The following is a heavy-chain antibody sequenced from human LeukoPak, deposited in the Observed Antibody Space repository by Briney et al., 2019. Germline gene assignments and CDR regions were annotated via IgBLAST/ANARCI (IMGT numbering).Heavy chain of an antibody. CDR1: GGSFSGYY. CDR3: ARGRLVRGVIAFDP. Sequence: SETLSLTCAVYGGSFSGYYWSWIRQPPGKGLEWIGEINHSGSTNYNPSLKSRVTISVDTSKNRFSLKLSSVTAADTAVYYCARGRLVRGVIAFDPWGQGTLVTVSS. CDR2: INHSGST. D-gene: IGHD3-10*01. J-gene: IGHJ5*02. V-gene: IGHV4-34*01.